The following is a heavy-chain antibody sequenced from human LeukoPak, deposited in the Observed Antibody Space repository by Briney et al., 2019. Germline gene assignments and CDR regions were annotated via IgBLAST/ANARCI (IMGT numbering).Heavy chain of an antibody. D-gene: IGHD2/OR15-2a*01. Sequence: PGGSLRLSCAASGFTFSSYSMNWARQAPGKGLEWVSYISSTRSPIHYADSVKGRFTISRDNAKNSLYLQMNSLRAEDTAVYYCATESIPDYWGQGTLVTVSP. CDR2: ISSTRSPI. J-gene: IGHJ4*02. CDR3: ATESIPDY. CDR1: GFTFSSYS. V-gene: IGHV3-48*01.